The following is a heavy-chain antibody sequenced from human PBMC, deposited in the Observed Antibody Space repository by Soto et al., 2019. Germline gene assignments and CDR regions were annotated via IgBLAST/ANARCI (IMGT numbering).Heavy chain of an antibody. D-gene: IGHD3-10*01. CDR1: GGSISSYY. V-gene: IGHV4-34*01. CDR3: ARGKITMVRGVMRYFDY. J-gene: IGHJ4*02. Sequence: SETLSLTCTVSGGSISSYYWSWIRQPPGKGLEWIGEINHSGSTNYNPSLKSRVTISVDTSKNQFSLKLSSVTAADTAVYYCARGKITMVRGVMRYFDYWGQGTLVTVSS. CDR2: INHSGST.